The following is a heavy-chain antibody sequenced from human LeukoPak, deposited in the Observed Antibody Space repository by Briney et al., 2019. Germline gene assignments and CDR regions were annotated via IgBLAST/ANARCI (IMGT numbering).Heavy chain of an antibody. J-gene: IGHJ6*02. CDR1: GGSISSYY. V-gene: IGHV4-59*12. CDR3: SRGTLDYYYYGMDV. Sequence: SETLSLTCAVSGGSISSYYWSWIRQPPGKGLEWIGYIYYSGSTNYNPSLKSRVTISVDTSRNQFSLNLSSVTAADTAVYYCSRGTLDYYYYGMDVWGRGTTVTVSS. CDR2: IYYSGST.